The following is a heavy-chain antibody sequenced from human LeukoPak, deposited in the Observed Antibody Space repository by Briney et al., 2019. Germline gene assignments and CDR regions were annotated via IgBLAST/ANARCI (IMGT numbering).Heavy chain of an antibody. Sequence: SETLSLTCTVSGGSISSYYWSWIRQPPGKGLEWIGEINHSGSTNYNPSLKSRVTISVDTSKNRFSLKLSSVTAADTAVYYCARGTGFGEFLDYWGQGTLVTVSS. D-gene: IGHD3-10*01. CDR1: GGSISSYY. CDR3: ARGTGFGEFLDY. CDR2: INHSGST. V-gene: IGHV4-34*01. J-gene: IGHJ4*02.